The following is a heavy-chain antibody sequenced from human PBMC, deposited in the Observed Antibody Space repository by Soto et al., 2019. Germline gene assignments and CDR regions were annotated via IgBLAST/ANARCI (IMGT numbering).Heavy chain of an antibody. CDR1: GFSLTTRGVG. J-gene: IGHJ6*02. D-gene: IGHD3-10*01. Sequence: QITLKESGPTLVRPTQTLTLTCSFSGFSLTTRGVGVSWIRQPPGKALEWLALIYWDNDKRYSPSLKDRLTSTKDTSKKHVGLTMTNVYPVDTATYSCAHINGVLRGVAYYHNGMDVWGPGTTVTVSS. CDR2: IYWDNDK. V-gene: IGHV2-5*02. CDR3: AHINGVLRGVAYYHNGMDV.